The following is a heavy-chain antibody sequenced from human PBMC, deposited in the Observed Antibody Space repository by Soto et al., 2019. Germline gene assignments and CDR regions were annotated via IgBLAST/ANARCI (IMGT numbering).Heavy chain of an antibody. Sequence: QVQLVESGGGVVQPGRSLRLSCAASGFTFSSYGMHWVRQAPGKGLEWVAVIWYDGSNKYSADSVKGRFTISRDNSKNTLYLQMNSLRAEDTAVYYCARDRYCSGGSCYGRLYYYYGMDVWGQGTTVTVSS. CDR3: ARDRYCSGGSCYGRLYYYYGMDV. J-gene: IGHJ6*02. V-gene: IGHV3-33*01. D-gene: IGHD2-15*01. CDR1: GFTFSSYG. CDR2: IWYDGSNK.